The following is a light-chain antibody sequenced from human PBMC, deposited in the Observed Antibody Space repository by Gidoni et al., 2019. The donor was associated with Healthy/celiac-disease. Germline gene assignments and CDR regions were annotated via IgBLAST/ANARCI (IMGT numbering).Light chain of an antibody. Sequence: DIVMTQSSDSLAVSLGEGATINCKSSQSVLYSSNNKNYLAWYQQKPGQPPKLLIYWASTRESGVPDRFSGSGSGTDFTLTISSLQAEDVAVYYCQQYYSTPCTFXQXTKLEIK. CDR1: QSVLYSSNNKNY. CDR3: QQYYSTPCT. V-gene: IGKV4-1*01. CDR2: WAS. J-gene: IGKJ2*02.